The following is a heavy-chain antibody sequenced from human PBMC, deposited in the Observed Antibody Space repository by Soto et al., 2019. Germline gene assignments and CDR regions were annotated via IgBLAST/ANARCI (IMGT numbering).Heavy chain of an antibody. V-gene: IGHV3-48*01. CDR1: GFTLSFYS. CDR2: ISGSSSTI. Sequence: GGSLRLSCAASGFTLSFYSMNWVRQAPGRGLEWVSYISGSSSTIYYADSVKGRFTISRDNAKNSLSLQMNSLGAEDTAVYYCAKDGGPNGYNHGYYYYGMDVWGKGTRVTVYS. CDR3: AKDGGPNGYNHGYYYYGMDV. D-gene: IGHD5-18*01. J-gene: IGHJ6*04.